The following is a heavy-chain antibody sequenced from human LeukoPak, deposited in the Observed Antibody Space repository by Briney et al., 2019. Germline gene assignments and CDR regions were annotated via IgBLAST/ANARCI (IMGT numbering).Heavy chain of an antibody. D-gene: IGHD3-3*01. J-gene: IGHJ3*02. CDR1: GFTFSSYS. CDR2: ISSSSSTI. V-gene: IGHV3-48*01. Sequence: GSLRLSCAASGFTFSSYSMNWVRQAPGKGLEWVSYISSSSSTIYYADSVKGRFTISRDNAKNSLYLQMNSLRAEDTAVYYCARGQLTIPDAFDIWGQGTMVTVSS. CDR3: ARGQLTIPDAFDI.